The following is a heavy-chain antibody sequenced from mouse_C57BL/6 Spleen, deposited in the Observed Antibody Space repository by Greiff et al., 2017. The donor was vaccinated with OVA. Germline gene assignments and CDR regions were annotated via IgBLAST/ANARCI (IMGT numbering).Heavy chain of an antibody. D-gene: IGHD2-5*01. Sequence: QVQLQQSGPELVKPGASVKISCKASGYSFTSYYIHWVKQRPGQGLEWIGWIYPGSGNTKYNEKFKGKATLTADTSSSTAYMQLSSLTSEDSAVYYCARDYSKGGIWFAYWGQGTLVTVSA. CDR2: IYPGSGNT. CDR1: GYSFTSYY. J-gene: IGHJ3*01. CDR3: ARDYSKGGIWFAY. V-gene: IGHV1-66*01.